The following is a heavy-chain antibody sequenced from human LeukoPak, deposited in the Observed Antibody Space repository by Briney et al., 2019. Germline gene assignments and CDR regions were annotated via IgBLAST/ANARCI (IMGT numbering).Heavy chain of an antibody. D-gene: IGHD4-17*01. CDR3: ASPYGDYTRAAA. Sequence: GVSLRLSCAASGFTFSGYWMHWVRHAPGKGLMWVSRINSDGSTTNYADSVEGRFTISRDNAKNTLYLQVDSLRAEDTAVYYCASPYGDYTRAAAWGQGTLVTVSS. CDR2: INSDGSTT. CDR1: GFTFSGYW. V-gene: IGHV3-74*01. J-gene: IGHJ5*02.